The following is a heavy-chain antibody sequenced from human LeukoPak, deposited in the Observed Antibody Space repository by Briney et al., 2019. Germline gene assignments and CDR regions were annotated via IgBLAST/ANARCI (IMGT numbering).Heavy chain of an antibody. CDR3: ARESGASGDYDFWSGYYNWFDP. CDR2: IYTSGST. J-gene: IGHJ5*02. Sequence: PSETLSLTCTVSGGSISSGSYYWSWIRQPAGKGPEWIGRIYTSGSTNYNPSLKSRVTISVDTSKNQFSLKLSSVTAADTAVYYCARESGASGDYDFWSGYYNWFDPWGQGTLVTVSS. CDR1: GGSISSGSYY. V-gene: IGHV4-61*02. D-gene: IGHD3-3*01.